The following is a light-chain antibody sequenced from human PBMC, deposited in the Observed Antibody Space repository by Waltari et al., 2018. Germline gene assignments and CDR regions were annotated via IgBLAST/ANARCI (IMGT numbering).Light chain of an antibody. CDR1: QTVDSW. CDR3: QQYISYPWT. J-gene: IGKJ1*01. V-gene: IGKV1-5*03. Sequence: DIQMTQSPSTLSASVGDRVIISCRASQTVDSWLAWYQQKPGQAPKLLIYKGSTLESGVPSRFRGSEPGTEVALSISSLQPGEFASYYCQQYISYPWTFGQGTKVEIK. CDR2: KGS.